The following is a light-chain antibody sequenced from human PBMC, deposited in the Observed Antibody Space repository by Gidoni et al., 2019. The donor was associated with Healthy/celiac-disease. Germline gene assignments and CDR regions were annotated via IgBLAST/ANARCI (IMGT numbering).Light chain of an antibody. J-gene: IGKJ1*01. V-gene: IGKV3-15*01. CDR1: QSVSSN. CDR3: QQYNNWHPWT. CDR2: GAS. Sequence: EIVMTQSPATLSVSPGERATLSCRASQSVSSNLAWDQQKPGQAPRLLIYGASTRATGIPARFSGSGSGTEFTLTISSLQSEDFAVYYCQQYNNWHPWTFXQXTKVEIK.